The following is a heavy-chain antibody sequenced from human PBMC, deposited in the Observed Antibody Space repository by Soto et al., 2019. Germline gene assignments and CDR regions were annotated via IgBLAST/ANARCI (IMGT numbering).Heavy chain of an antibody. J-gene: IGHJ5*02. CDR1: GGSISSGGYY. CDR3: ARDHHYYGSSGPNWFDP. V-gene: IGHV4-31*03. D-gene: IGHD3-22*01. CDR2: IYYSGST. Sequence: SETLSLTCTVSGGSISSGGYYWSWIRQHPGKGLEWIGYIYYSGSTYYNPSLKSRVTISVDTSKNQFSLKLSSVTAADTAVYYCARDHHYYGSSGPNWFDPWGQGTLVTVSS.